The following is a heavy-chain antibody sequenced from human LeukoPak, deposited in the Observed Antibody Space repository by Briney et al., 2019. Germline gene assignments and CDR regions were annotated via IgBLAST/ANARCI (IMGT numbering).Heavy chain of an antibody. D-gene: IGHD2-2*01. Sequence: SETLSLTCTVSGGSISSYYWSWIRQPPGKGLEWIGYIYYSGSTNYNPSLKSRVTISVDTSKNQFSLKLRSVTAADTAVYYCARDYCSSTSCYLARWFDPWGQGTLVTVSS. V-gene: IGHV4-59*12. CDR3: ARDYCSSTSCYLARWFDP. CDR1: GGSISSYY. CDR2: IYYSGST. J-gene: IGHJ5*02.